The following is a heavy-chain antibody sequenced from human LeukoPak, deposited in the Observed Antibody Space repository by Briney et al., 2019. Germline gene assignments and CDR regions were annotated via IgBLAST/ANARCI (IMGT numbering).Heavy chain of an antibody. Sequence: SSQTLSLTCTVSGGSISSGGYYWSWIRQPPGKGLEWIGYIYHSGSTYYNPSLKSRVTISVDRSKNQFSLKLSSVTAADTAVYYCASQASVVVPAAQLGHAFDIWGQGTMVTVSS. CDR1: GGSISSGGYY. V-gene: IGHV4-30-2*01. CDR2: IYHSGST. CDR3: ASQASVVVPAAQLGHAFDI. D-gene: IGHD2-2*01. J-gene: IGHJ3*02.